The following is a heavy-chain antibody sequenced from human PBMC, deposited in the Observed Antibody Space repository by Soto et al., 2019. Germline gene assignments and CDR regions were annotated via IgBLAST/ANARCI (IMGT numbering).Heavy chain of an antibody. V-gene: IGHV4-31*03. CDR2: IYYSGTT. Sequence: QVKLQESGPGLVKPSQTLSLTCTVSVGSASSGGYYWTWFRQQPGKGLEWIGYIYYSGTTYYNPPLKSRVTISVDTSKNQLSLKLSSVTAADTAVYYCARTYYYYYAMDVWGQGTMVTVSS. J-gene: IGHJ6*02. CDR3: ARTYYYYYAMDV. CDR1: VGSASSGGYY.